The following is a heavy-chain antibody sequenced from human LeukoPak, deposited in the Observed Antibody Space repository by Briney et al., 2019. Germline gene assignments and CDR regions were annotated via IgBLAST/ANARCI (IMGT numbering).Heavy chain of an antibody. Sequence: PGRSLRLSCAASGFTFSSYAMHWVRQAPGKGQEWVAVISYDGSNKYYADSVKGRFTISRDNSKNTLYLQMNSLRAEDTAVYYCARDPTRGGYSGYVGYYFDYWGQGTLVTVSS. CDR2: ISYDGSNK. CDR3: ARDPTRGGYSGYVGYYFDY. J-gene: IGHJ4*02. CDR1: GFTFSSYA. D-gene: IGHD5-12*01. V-gene: IGHV3-30-3*01.